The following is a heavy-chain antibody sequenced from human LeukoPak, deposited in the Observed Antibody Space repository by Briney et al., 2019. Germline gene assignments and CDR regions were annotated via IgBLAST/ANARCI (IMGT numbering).Heavy chain of an antibody. CDR1: GFTFSSYE. CDR2: ISSSGSTI. V-gene: IGHV3-48*03. J-gene: IGHJ4*02. Sequence: PGGSLRLSCAASGFTFSSYEMNWVRQAPGKGLEWVSYISSSGSTIYYADSVKGRFTISRDNAKNSLYLQMNSLRAEDTAVYYCAKDPKGYCSSTSCSAWGQGTLVTVSS. CDR3: AKDPKGYCSSTSCSA. D-gene: IGHD2-2*01.